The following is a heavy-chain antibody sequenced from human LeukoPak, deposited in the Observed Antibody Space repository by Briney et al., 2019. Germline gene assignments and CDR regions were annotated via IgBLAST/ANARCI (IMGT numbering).Heavy chain of an antibody. CDR2: MNPNSGNT. Sequence: ASVKVSCKASGYTFTNYDINWVRQATGQGLEWMGWMNPNSGNTAYAQKFQGRVTMTRDTSISTAYMELSRLRSDDTAVYYCARDDGYGDYGPFDYWGQGTLVTVSS. J-gene: IGHJ4*02. V-gene: IGHV1-8*01. CDR1: GYTFTNYD. D-gene: IGHD4-17*01. CDR3: ARDDGYGDYGPFDY.